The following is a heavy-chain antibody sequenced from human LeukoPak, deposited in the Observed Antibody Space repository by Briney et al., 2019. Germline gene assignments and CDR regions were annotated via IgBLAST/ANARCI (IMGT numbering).Heavy chain of an antibody. J-gene: IGHJ6*02. V-gene: IGHV1-2*02. D-gene: IGHD4-17*01. CDR1: GYTFTGYY. Sequence: ASVKVSCKASGYTFTGYYMHWVRQAPGQGLEWMGWINPNSGGTNYAQKFQGRVTMTRDTSISIAYMELSRLRSDDTAVYYCARDVATVTTIGGGMDVWGQGTTVTVSS. CDR2: INPNSGGT. CDR3: ARDVATVTTIGGGMDV.